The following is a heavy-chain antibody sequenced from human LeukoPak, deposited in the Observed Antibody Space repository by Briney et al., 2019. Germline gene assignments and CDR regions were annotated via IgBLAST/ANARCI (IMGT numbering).Heavy chain of an antibody. J-gene: IGHJ4*02. CDR1: GFTFSNYA. V-gene: IGHV3-23*01. Sequence: PGGSLRLSCAAAGFTFSNYAMSWVRQAPGRGLEWVSAIRPGGDVTYYADSVKGRFTISRDNSKNTLYLQMNSLRAEDTAVYYCASQGATWGDYWGQGTLVTVSS. CDR3: ASQGATWGDY. D-gene: IGHD1-26*01. CDR2: IRPGGDVT.